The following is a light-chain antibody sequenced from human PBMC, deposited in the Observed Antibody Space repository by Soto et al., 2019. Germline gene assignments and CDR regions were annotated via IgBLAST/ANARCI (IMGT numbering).Light chain of an antibody. CDR2: GAS. V-gene: IGKV1-39*01. CDR1: QSINTY. Sequence: DVQMTQSPSSLSASVGDRVTITCRASQSINTYLNWYQQKPGKAPNLLIYGASSLQSGVPSRFSGSGSGTDLTLIISSLQPEDFATYYCQQSYSSFLTFGQGTQVEIK. J-gene: IGKJ1*01. CDR3: QQSYSSFLT.